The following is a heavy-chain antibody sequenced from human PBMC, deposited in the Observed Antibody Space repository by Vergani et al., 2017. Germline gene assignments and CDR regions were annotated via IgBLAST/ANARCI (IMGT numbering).Heavy chain of an antibody. D-gene: IGHD5-18*01. V-gene: IGHV1-18*01. J-gene: IGHJ6*02. CDR3: AGEXGGYSYGDSGAGYYGMDV. CDR2: ISAYKGNT. CDR1: GYTFTSYG. Sequence: QVQLVQSGAEVKKPGASVKVSCKASGYTFTSYGISWVRQAPGQGLEWMGWISAYKGNTNYAQMLQGRVTMTTDTSTSTAYMELRSLRSDETAVYYCAGEXGGYSYGDSGAGYYGMDVWGQGTTVTVSS.